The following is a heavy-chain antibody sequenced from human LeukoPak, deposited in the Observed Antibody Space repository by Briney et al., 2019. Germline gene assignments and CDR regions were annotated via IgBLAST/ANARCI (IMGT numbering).Heavy chain of an antibody. J-gene: IGHJ4*02. Sequence: GASVKVSCKASGGTFSSYAISWVRQAPGQGLEWMGGIIPIFGTANYAQKFQGRVTITADESTSTAYMELSSLRSEDTAVYYCARQVYDSSGYYNVDFVYWGQGTLATVSS. V-gene: IGHV1-69*13. CDR1: GGTFSSYA. CDR3: ARQVYDSSGYYNVDFVY. CDR2: IIPIFGTA. D-gene: IGHD3-22*01.